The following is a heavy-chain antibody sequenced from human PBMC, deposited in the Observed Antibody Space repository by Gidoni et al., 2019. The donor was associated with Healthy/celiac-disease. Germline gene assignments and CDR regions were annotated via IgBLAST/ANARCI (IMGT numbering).Heavy chain of an antibody. Sequence: QVQLQESGPGLVKPSETLSLTCTVSGGSISSYYWSWIRQPPGKGLEWIGYIYYSGSTNYNPSLKSRVTISVDTSKNQFSLKLSSVTAADTAVYYCARHDSGEQWLVVDYWGQGTLVTVSS. CDR3: ARHDSGEQWLVVDY. V-gene: IGHV4-59*08. J-gene: IGHJ4*02. CDR1: GGSISSYY. D-gene: IGHD6-19*01. CDR2: IYYSGST.